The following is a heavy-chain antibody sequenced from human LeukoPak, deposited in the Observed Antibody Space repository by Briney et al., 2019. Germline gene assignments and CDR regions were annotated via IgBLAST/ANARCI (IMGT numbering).Heavy chain of an antibody. CDR2: TYYRSKWYI. D-gene: IGHD5-24*01. CDR1: GDSVSSNSVA. V-gene: IGHV6-1*01. J-gene: IGHJ5*02. CDR3: TRDHGEMAP. Sequence: SQTLSLTCAISGDSVSSNSVAWNWIRQSPSRGLEWLGRTYYRSKWYIDYAVSVKSRIIINPDTSKNQFSLQLNSVTPEDTAVYYCTRDHGEMAPWGQGTLVTVSS.